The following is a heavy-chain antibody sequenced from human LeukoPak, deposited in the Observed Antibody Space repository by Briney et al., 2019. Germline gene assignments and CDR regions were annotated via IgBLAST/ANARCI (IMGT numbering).Heavy chain of an antibody. CDR3: ARKGYSISWYSP. CDR1: GGSVSSSSDS. D-gene: IGHD6-13*01. J-gene: IGHJ5*02. Sequence: SETLSLTCTVSGGSVSSSSDSWGWIRQPPGKGLEWIGTISYSGNTYYSPSLKSRVTLLLDTSGNQFSLKLSSVTAADTAVYYCARKGYSISWYSPWGQGTLVTVSS. CDR2: ISYSGNT. V-gene: IGHV4-39*07.